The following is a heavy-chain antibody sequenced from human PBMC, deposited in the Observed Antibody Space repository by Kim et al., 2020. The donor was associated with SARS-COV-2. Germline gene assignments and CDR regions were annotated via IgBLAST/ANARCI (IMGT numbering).Heavy chain of an antibody. CDR3: ARDMRMGMGYDFWSGSTQDV. D-gene: IGHD3-3*01. V-gene: IGHV3-33*01. CDR2: IWYDGSNK. CDR1: GFTFSSYG. J-gene: IGHJ6*02. Sequence: GGSLRLSCAASGFTFSSYGMHWVRQAPGKGLEWVAVIWYDGSNKYYADSVKGRFTISRDNSKNTLYLQMNSLRAEDTAVYYCARDMRMGMGYDFWSGSTQDVWGQGTTVTVSS.